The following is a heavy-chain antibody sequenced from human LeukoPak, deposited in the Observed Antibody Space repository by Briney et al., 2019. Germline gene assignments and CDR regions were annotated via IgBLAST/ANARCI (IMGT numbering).Heavy chain of an antibody. Sequence: ASMKVSCKASGYTFTGYYMHWVRQAPGQGLEWMGWINPNSGGTNYAQKFQGRVTMTRDTSIGTAYMELSRLRSDDTAVYYCARVTADILTGYHDYWGQGTLVTVSS. D-gene: IGHD3-9*01. V-gene: IGHV1-2*02. CDR1: GYTFTGYY. J-gene: IGHJ4*02. CDR2: INPNSGGT. CDR3: ARVTADILTGYHDY.